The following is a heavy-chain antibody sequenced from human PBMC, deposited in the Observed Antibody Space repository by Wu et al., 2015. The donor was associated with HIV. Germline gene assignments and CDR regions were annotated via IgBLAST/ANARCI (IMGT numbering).Heavy chain of an antibody. J-gene: IGHJ6*02. CDR1: GGTFTRYA. Sequence: QVQLVQSGAEVKKPGSSVKVSCKASGGTFTRYAISWVRQAPGQGLEWMGGIIPIFGTTNYAQKFQGRVTITTDESTSTAYMELSSLRSEDTAVYYCARGVGWQQQYYYYYGMDVWGQGTTVTVSS. CDR2: IIPIFGTT. D-gene: IGHD5-24*01. V-gene: IGHV1-69*01. CDR3: ARGVGWQQQYYYYYGMDV.